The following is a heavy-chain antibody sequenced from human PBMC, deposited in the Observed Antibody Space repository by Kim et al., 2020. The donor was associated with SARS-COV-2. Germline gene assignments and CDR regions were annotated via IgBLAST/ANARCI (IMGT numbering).Heavy chain of an antibody. V-gene: IGHV3-9*01. D-gene: IGHD2-21*02. CDR3: AKSDIVVVTAMGAFDY. J-gene: IGHJ4*02. Sequence: GGSLRLSCAASGFTFGDYAMHWVRQAPGKGLEWVSGISWNSGSIGYADSVKGRFTISRDNAKNSLYLQMNSLRAEDTALYYCAKSDIVVVTAMGAFDYWGQGTLVTVSS. CDR1: GFTFGDYA. CDR2: ISWNSGSI.